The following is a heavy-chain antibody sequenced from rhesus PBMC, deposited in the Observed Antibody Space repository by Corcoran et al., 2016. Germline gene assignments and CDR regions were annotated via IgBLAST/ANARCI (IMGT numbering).Heavy chain of an antibody. CDR1: GASVSSFW. CDR3: ARDGAGWLGFDF. D-gene: IGHD6-31*01. Sequence: QVQLQESGPGLVKPSETLSLSCAVAGASVSSFWWTWIRQPPGKGLEWIGEYNPSGAPTYSNPSLKSRVTFSKDASKNEVLLRLNSVTAADTAVYFCARDGAGWLGFDFWGQGVLVTVSS. CDR2: YNPSGAPT. V-gene: IGHV4-80*01. J-gene: IGHJ4*01.